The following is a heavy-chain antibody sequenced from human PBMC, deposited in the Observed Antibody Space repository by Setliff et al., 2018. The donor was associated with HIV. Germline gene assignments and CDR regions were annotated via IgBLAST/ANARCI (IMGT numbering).Heavy chain of an antibody. J-gene: IGHJ4*02. Sequence: PGESLKISCAASGFTFSGSPIHWVRQASGKGLEWLGRIKNRADNYATAYAASVKGRFTISRDDSMNTAYLQMNSLKIEDTAVYYCTRPQYFYDIGCSDYWGQGTLVTVSS. D-gene: IGHD3-22*01. CDR1: GFTFSGSP. CDR3: TRPQYFYDIGCSDY. CDR2: IKNRADNYAT. V-gene: IGHV3-73*01.